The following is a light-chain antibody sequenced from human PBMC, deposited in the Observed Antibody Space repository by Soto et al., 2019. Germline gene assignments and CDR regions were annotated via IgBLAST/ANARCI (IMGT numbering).Light chain of an antibody. J-gene: IGKJ5*01. CDR2: GAS. CDR1: QSVSSNY. Sequence: EIVLTQSPGTLSLSPGERATLSCRASQSVSSNYLAWYQQKPGQAPRLLIYGASSRATGIPDRFSGSGSGTDFTLTISSLEPEDFSVYYCQQYGSSRTFGQGTRLEIK. CDR3: QQYGSSRT. V-gene: IGKV3-20*01.